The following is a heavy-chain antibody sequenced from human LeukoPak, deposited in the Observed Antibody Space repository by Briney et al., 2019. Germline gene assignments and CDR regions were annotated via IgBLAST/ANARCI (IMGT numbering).Heavy chain of an antibody. V-gene: IGHV4-39*02. CDR2: FHYSGNT. Sequence: SETLSLTCTVSGGSFSSTTYYWAWIRQPPGKGLEWIGSFHYSGNTYYNTSLKSRVTISADTSKNQFSLKVTSVTAADTAVYYCAKDDPNDYKPWIYWGQGTLVIVSS. D-gene: IGHD4-11*01. CDR3: AKDDPNDYKPWIY. CDR1: GGSFSSTTYY. J-gene: IGHJ4*02.